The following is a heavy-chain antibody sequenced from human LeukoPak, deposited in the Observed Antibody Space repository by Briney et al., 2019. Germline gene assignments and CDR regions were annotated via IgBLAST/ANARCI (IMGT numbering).Heavy chain of an antibody. CDR3: AKAGALRAQQLVLVRFDY. CDR2: ISGSGGST. D-gene: IGHD6-13*01. CDR1: GFTFSSYG. Sequence: PGGSLRLSCAASGFTFSSYGMSWVRQAPGKGLEWVSAISGSGGSTYYADSAKGRFTISRDNSKNTLYLQMNSLRAEDTAVYYCAKAGALRAQQLVLVRFDYWGQGTLVTVSS. V-gene: IGHV3-23*01. J-gene: IGHJ4*02.